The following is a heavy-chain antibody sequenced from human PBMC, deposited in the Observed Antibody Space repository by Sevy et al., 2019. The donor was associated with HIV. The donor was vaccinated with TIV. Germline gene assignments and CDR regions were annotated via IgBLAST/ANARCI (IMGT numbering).Heavy chain of an antibody. V-gene: IGHV1-46*03. J-gene: IGHJ4*02. CDR1: GYTFTNYY. D-gene: IGHD6-13*01. CDR2: INPSGGST. CDR3: ARGVGTGRCFDY. Sequence: ASVKVSCKASGYTFTNYYIHWVRQAPGQGLEWMGVINPSGGSTSYAQKFQGRVTMTRDTSTRTVYMELSSLRSEDTAVYYCARGVGTGRCFDYWGQGTLVTVSS.